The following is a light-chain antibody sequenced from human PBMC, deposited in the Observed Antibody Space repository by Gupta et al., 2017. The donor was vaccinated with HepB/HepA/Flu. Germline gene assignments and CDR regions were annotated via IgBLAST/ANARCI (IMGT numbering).Light chain of an antibody. CDR1: KWGDKY. CDR3: QAWDSKVV. Sequence: SYELTLPPSVSVSPGQTASITCSGDKWGDKYACWYQQKPGQSPVLVIYQDSKRPAGIPERFSGSNTGNTATLTISGTQAMDEADYYCQAWDSKVVFGGGTKLTVL. CDR2: QDS. J-gene: IGLJ2*01. V-gene: IGLV3-1*01.